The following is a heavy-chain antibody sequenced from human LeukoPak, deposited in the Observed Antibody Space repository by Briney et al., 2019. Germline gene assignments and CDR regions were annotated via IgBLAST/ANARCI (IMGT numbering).Heavy chain of an antibody. V-gene: IGHV3-74*01. CDR1: GFTVSSNY. J-gene: IGHJ4*02. CDR2: INTDGTAT. Sequence: GGSLRLSCAASGFTVSSNYMSWVRQAPGKGLVWVSHINTDGTATTYADSVKGRFTISRDNAKNTLYLQMNSLRAEDTAVYYCVRDSNLSFDYWGQGALVTVSS. CDR3: VRDSNLSFDY. D-gene: IGHD1-14*01.